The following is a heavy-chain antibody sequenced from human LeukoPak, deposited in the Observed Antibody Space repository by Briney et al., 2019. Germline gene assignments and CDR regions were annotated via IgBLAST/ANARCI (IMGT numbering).Heavy chain of an antibody. CDR1: GFTFSSYA. Sequence: PGGSLRLSCAASGFTFSSYAMSWVRQAPGKGLEWVSAISGSGGGTYYADSVKGRFTISRDNSKNTLYLQVNSLRAEDTAVYYCAKDAGTARQDETFGFDYWGQGALVTVSS. D-gene: IGHD6-6*01. V-gene: IGHV3-23*01. CDR2: ISGSGGGT. CDR3: AKDAGTARQDETFGFDY. J-gene: IGHJ4*02.